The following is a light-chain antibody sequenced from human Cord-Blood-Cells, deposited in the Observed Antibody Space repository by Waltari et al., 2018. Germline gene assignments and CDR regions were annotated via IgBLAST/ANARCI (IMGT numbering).Light chain of an antibody. J-gene: IGLJ3*02. CDR3: SSYAGSNNWV. V-gene: IGLV2-8*01. CDR1: SSDAGGYNY. Sequence: QSALTQPPSASGSPGQSVTISCTGTSSDAGGYNYVSWYQQHPGKAPNLMIYEVSKRPSGVPDRFSGSKSGNTASLTVSGLQAEDEADYYCSSYAGSNNWVFGGGTKLTVL. CDR2: EVS.